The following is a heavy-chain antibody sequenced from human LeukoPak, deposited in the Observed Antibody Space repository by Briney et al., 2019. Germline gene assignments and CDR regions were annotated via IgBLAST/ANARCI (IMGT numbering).Heavy chain of an antibody. D-gene: IGHD3-16*01. CDR3: AKDGGQGADY. V-gene: IGHV3-23*01. CDR2: ISGSDGST. Sequence: LGGSLRLSCAASGFTVSSNYMSWVRQAPGKGLEWVSGISGSDGSTYYADSVKGRFTISRDNSKNTLFLQMNSLRAEDMAVYYCAKDGGQGADYWGQGTLVSVSS. CDR1: GFTVSSNY. J-gene: IGHJ4*02.